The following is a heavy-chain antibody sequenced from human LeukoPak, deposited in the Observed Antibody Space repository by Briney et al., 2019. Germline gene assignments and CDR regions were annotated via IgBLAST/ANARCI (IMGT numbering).Heavy chain of an antibody. CDR2: ISGSGGST. CDR1: GFTFSSYA. J-gene: IGHJ4*02. CDR3: AKGMDTAMTPFDY. Sequence: PGGSLRLSRSASGFTFSSYAMSWVRQAPGKGLEWVSAISGSGGSTYYADSVKGRISISRDNSKNTLYLQMNSLRAEDTAVYYCAKGMDTAMTPFDYWGQGTRVTVSS. D-gene: IGHD5-18*01. V-gene: IGHV3-23*01.